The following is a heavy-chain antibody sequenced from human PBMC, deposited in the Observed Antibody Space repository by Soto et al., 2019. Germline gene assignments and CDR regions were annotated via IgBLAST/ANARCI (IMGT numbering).Heavy chain of an antibody. Sequence: AWGALGVSCASSGFTFSNYALNWVRQAPGKGLEWVADIRCSGGSTYYADSVRGRFTISRDNSKNTLYLQMDSLRAEDTAAYYCVKGHGTSGFDVWGQGTMVTVSS. J-gene: IGHJ4*02. CDR1: GFTFSNYA. CDR2: IRCSGGST. V-gene: IGHV3-23*01. D-gene: IGHD1-26*01. CDR3: VKGHGTSGFDV.